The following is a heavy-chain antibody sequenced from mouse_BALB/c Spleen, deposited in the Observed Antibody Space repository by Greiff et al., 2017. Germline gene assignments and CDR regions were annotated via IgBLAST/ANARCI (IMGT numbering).Heavy chain of an antibody. V-gene: IGHV3-6*02. CDR3: ARALSYRYDRGVYWYFDV. CDR1: GYSITSGYY. CDR2: ISYDGSN. J-gene: IGHJ1*01. D-gene: IGHD2-14*01. Sequence: EVQLQESGPGLVKPSQSLSLTCSVTGYSITSGYYWNWIRQFPGNKLEWMGYISYDGSNNYNPSLKNRISITRDTSKNQFFLKLNSVTTEDTATYYCARALSYRYDRGVYWYFDVWGAGTTVTVSS.